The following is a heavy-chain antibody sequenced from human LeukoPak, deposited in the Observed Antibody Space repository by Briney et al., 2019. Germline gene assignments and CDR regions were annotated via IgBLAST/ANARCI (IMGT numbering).Heavy chain of an antibody. V-gene: IGHV1-2*02. CDR3: ATGGVLLWFGVYGMDV. D-gene: IGHD3-10*01. CDR1: GYTFTGYY. CDR2: INPNSGGT. Sequence: ASVKVSCKASGYTFTGYYMHWVRQAPGQGLEWMGWINPNSGGTNYAQKFQGRVTMTRDTPISTAYMELSRLRSDDTAVYYCATGGVLLWFGVYGMDVWGLGTTVTVSS. J-gene: IGHJ6*02.